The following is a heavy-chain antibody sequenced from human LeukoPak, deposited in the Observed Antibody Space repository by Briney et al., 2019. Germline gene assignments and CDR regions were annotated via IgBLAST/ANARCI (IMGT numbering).Heavy chain of an antibody. CDR2: MNPNSGNT. CDR3: ARGLIAAAGTSDAFDI. V-gene: IGHV1-8*01. J-gene: IGHJ3*02. Sequence: ASVKVSCKASGYTFTSYDINWVRQATGQGLERMGWMNPNSGNTGYAQKFQGRVTMTRNTSISTAYMELSSLRSEDTAVYYCARGLIAAAGTSDAFDIWGQGTMVTVSS. CDR1: GYTFTSYD. D-gene: IGHD6-13*01.